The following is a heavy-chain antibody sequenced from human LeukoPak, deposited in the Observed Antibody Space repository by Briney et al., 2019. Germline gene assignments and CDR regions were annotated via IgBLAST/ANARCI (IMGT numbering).Heavy chain of an antibody. D-gene: IGHD1-26*01. CDR3: ATQRYSGSYSDFDY. Sequence: GGSLRLSCAASGFTFSSYAMSWVRQAPGKGLEWVSAISGSGGSTYYADSVKGRFTISRDNSKNTLYLQMNSLRAEDTAVYYCATQRYSGSYSDFDYWGQGILVTVST. J-gene: IGHJ4*02. CDR1: GFTFSSYA. V-gene: IGHV3-23*01. CDR2: ISGSGGST.